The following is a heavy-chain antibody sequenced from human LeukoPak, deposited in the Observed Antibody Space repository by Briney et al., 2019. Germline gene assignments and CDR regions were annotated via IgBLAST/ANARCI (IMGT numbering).Heavy chain of an antibody. D-gene: IGHD4-23*01. V-gene: IGHV4-34*01. CDR3: ARFTVVTWTRDY. CDR1: GGSFSGYY. CDR2: INHSGST. Sequence: SETLSLTCAVYGGSFSGYYWSWIRQPPGEGLEWIGEINHSGSTNYNPSLKSRVTISVDTSKNQFSLKLSSVTAADTAVYYCARFTVVTWTRDYWGQGTLVTVSS. J-gene: IGHJ4*02.